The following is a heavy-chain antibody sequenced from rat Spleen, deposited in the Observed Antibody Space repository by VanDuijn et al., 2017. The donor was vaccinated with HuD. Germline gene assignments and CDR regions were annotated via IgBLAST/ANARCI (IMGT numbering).Heavy chain of an antibody. J-gene: IGHJ2*01. CDR3: ARLSYYYDGYFDY. CDR1: GFTFSDYY. CDR2: IIYDGSSS. Sequence: EVRLVESGGGLVQPGRSLKLSCTASGFTFSDYYMAWVRQGPRKGLEWISSIIYDGSSSYYRDSVKGRFTLSRDDAKSTLFLQMDSLRSEDTATYYCARLSYYYDGYFDYWGQGVMVTVSS. V-gene: IGHV5-7*01. D-gene: IGHD1-12*03.